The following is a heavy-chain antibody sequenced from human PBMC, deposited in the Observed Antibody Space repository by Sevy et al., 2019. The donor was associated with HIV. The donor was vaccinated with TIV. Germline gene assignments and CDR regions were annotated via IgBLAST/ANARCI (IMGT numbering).Heavy chain of an antibody. D-gene: IGHD3-22*01. CDR1: GFTFSIYT. CDR2: ISSSSTYI. Sequence: GGCLRLSCAASGFTFSIYTMNWVRQAPGKGLEWVSSISSSSTYIYYADSVRGRFTISRDNAKNSLYLQMHSLRAEDTAVYYCASGSLDSTGYPFDYWGQGTLVTVSS. V-gene: IGHV3-21*01. J-gene: IGHJ4*02. CDR3: ASGSLDSTGYPFDY.